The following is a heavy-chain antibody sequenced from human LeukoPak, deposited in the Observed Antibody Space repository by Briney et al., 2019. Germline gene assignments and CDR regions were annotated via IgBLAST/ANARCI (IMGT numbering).Heavy chain of an antibody. V-gene: IGHV3-30-3*01. D-gene: IGHD2-15*01. CDR1: GFTFSSYA. CDR2: ISYDGSNK. Sequence: GSLRLSCAASGFTFSSYAMHWVRQAPGKGLEWVAVISYDGSNKYYADSVKGRFTISRDNSKNTLYLQMNSLRAEDTAVYYCARGGDIVVVVAATQGYFDYWGQGTLVTVSS. CDR3: ARGGDIVVVVAATQGYFDY. J-gene: IGHJ4*02.